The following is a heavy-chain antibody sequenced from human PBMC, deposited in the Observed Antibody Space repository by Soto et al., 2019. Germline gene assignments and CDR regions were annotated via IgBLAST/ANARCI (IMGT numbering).Heavy chain of an antibody. CDR2: IYYSGST. Sequence: SETLSLTCTVSGGSISSYYWSWIRQPPGKGLEWIGYIYYSGSTNYNPSLKSRVTITVDTSKNQFSLKLSSVTAADTAVYYCARTIFGGVIHYYYYYMDVWGKGTTVTVSS. J-gene: IGHJ6*03. D-gene: IGHD3-3*01. CDR3: ARTIFGGVIHYYYYYMDV. CDR1: GGSISSYY. V-gene: IGHV4-59*01.